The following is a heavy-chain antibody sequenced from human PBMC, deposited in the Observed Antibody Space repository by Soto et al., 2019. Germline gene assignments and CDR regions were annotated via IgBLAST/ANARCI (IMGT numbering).Heavy chain of an antibody. CDR3: ARGIATGQLDP. Sequence: ASVKVSCKASGYTFTRYTMNWVRQAPGQRLEWMGWINPDNGNTKSSQKFQDRVIITRDTSASTAYMDLSSLRSEDTAVHYCARGIATGQLDPWGQGTLVTVSS. CDR1: GYTFTRYT. D-gene: IGHD2-15*01. CDR2: INPDNGNT. V-gene: IGHV1-3*01. J-gene: IGHJ5*02.